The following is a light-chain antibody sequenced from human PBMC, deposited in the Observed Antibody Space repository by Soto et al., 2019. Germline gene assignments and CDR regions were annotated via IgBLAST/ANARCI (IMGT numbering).Light chain of an antibody. Sequence: QSVLTQPPSVSGAPGQRVTISCTGSSSNIGAGYDVHWYQQLPGTAPKLLIYGNTNRPSGVPDRFSVSKSDTSVSLAITGLQAEDEADYYCQAYDTSLSGRVFGGGTKLTVL. CDR1: SSNIGAGYD. CDR2: GNT. J-gene: IGLJ2*01. CDR3: QAYDTSLSGRV. V-gene: IGLV1-40*01.